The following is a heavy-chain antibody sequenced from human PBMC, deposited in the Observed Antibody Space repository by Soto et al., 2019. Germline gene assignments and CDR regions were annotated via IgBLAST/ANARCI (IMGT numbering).Heavy chain of an antibody. CDR3: ARYRREAVAGYTLDN. CDR2: IFYSENT. CDR1: GDSVTSGSHY. D-gene: IGHD6-19*01. V-gene: IGHV4-61*01. Sequence: ETLSLTCPVSGDSVTSGSHYWSWIRQPPGKGLEYIGYIFYSENTSYHPSLKSRVTISEDTSKSQFSLKVNSMTAADTAVYYCARYRREAVAGYTLDNWGQGILVTVSS. J-gene: IGHJ4*02.